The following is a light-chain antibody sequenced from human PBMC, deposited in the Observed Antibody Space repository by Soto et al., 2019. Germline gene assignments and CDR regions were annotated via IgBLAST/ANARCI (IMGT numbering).Light chain of an antibody. V-gene: IGLV1-51*01. CDR1: SSNIGNNY. CDR2: DNN. Sequence: QSVLTQPPSVSAAPGQKVTISCSGSSSNIGNNYVSWYQQLPGTAPKLLIYDNNKRPSGIPDRFSGSKSGTSATLGITGLQTGDEADYYCGTWDSSLSVGVFGGGTKVTVI. CDR3: GTWDSSLSVGV. J-gene: IGLJ3*02.